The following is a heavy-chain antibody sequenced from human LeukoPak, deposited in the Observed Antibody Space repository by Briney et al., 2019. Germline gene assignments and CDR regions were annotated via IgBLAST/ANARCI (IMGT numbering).Heavy chain of an antibody. CDR3: ARDLWELGTNWFDP. Sequence: GGSLRLSCAASGFTFDDYGMSWVRQAPGKGLEWVSGINWNGGSTGYADSVKGRFTISRDNAKNSLYLQMNSLRAEDTALYYCARDLWELGTNWFDPWGQGTLVTVSS. J-gene: IGHJ5*02. D-gene: IGHD1-26*01. CDR1: GFTFDDYG. CDR2: INWNGGST. V-gene: IGHV3-20*04.